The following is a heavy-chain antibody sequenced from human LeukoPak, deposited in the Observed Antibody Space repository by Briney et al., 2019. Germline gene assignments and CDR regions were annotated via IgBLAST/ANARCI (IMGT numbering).Heavy chain of an antibody. Sequence: GGSLRLSCAASGFTFSTYAMGWVRQAPGEGLEWVSSIKGGGGDPFYADSVKGRFTISRDNSKSTLFLQLNSLRADDTAVYYCAKGGHDFNPFYWWGQGTLVTVSS. J-gene: IGHJ4*02. D-gene: IGHD2-21*02. V-gene: IGHV3-23*01. CDR1: GFTFSTYA. CDR2: IKGGGGDP. CDR3: AKGGHDFNPFYW.